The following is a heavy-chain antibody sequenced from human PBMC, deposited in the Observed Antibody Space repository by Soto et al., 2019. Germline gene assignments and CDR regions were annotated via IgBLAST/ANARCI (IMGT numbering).Heavy chain of an antibody. J-gene: IGHJ6*02. Sequence: SETLSLTCTVSGGSISSGDYYWSWIRQPPGKGLEWIGYIYYSGSTYYNPSLKSRVTISVDTSKNQFSLKLSSVTAADTAVYYCARSGIFGVGGMDVWGQGTTVTISS. CDR2: IYYSGST. V-gene: IGHV4-30-4*01. D-gene: IGHD3-3*01. CDR1: GGSISSGDYY. CDR3: ARSGIFGVGGMDV.